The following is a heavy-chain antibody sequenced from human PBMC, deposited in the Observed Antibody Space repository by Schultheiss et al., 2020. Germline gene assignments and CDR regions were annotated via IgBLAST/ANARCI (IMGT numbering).Heavy chain of an antibody. J-gene: IGHJ4*02. CDR2: IKSKTDGGTT. V-gene: IGHV3-15*01. D-gene: IGHD3-10*01. CDR3: AKVIDGSGSYYNVFDY. Sequence: GGSLRLSCAASGFTFSNAWMSWVRQAPGKGLEWVGRIKSKTDGGTTDYAAPVKGRFTISRDNSKNTLYLQMNSLRAEDTAVYYCAKVIDGSGSYYNVFDYWGQGTLVTVSS. CDR1: GFTFSNAW.